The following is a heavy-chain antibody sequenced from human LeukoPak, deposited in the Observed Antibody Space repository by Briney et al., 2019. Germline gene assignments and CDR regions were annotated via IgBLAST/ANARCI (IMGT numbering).Heavy chain of an antibody. CDR3: ARETNDFWSGRRIDY. D-gene: IGHD3-3*01. V-gene: IGHV3-7*01. J-gene: IGHJ4*02. Sequence: PGGSLRLSCAASGFTFSSYWMSWVRQAPGKGLEWVANIKQDGSEKYYVDSVKGRFTISRDNAKNSLYLQMNSLRAEDTAVYYCARETNDFWSGRRIDYWGQGTLVTVSS. CDR2: IKQDGSEK. CDR1: GFTFSSYW.